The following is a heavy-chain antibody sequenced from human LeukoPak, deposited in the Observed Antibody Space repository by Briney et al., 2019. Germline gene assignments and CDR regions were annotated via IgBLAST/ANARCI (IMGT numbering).Heavy chain of an antibody. CDR1: GYTFTSYG. Sequence: ASVKVSFKASGYTFTSYGISWVRQAPGQGLEWMGWISAYNGNTNYAQKLQGRVTMTTDTSTSTAYMELRSLRSDDTAVYYCARGPYRIAAAGIDAFDIWGQGTMVTVSS. D-gene: IGHD6-13*01. CDR3: ARGPYRIAAAGIDAFDI. CDR2: ISAYNGNT. V-gene: IGHV1-18*01. J-gene: IGHJ3*02.